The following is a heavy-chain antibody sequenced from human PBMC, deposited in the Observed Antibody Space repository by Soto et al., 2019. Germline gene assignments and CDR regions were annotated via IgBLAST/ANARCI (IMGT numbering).Heavy chain of an antibody. D-gene: IGHD3-9*01. CDR1: GFTFSSYS. J-gene: IGHJ6*02. CDR3: ARDPQGDLTGYWPYYYYYYGMDV. Sequence: GGSLRLSCAASGFTFSSYSMNWVRQAPGKGLEWVSSISSSSSYIYYADSVKGRFTISRDNAKNSLYLQMNSLRAEDTAVYYCARDPQGDLTGYWPYYYYYYGMDVWGQGTTVTVS. CDR2: ISSSSSYI. V-gene: IGHV3-21*01.